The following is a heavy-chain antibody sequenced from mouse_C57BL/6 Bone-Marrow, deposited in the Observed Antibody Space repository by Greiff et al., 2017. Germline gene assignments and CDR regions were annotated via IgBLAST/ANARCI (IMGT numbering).Heavy chain of an antibody. CDR2: IHPNSGST. CDR3: AREGGGTWFAY. J-gene: IGHJ3*01. V-gene: IGHV1-64*01. Sequence: VQLQQPGAELVKPGASVKLSCKASGYTFTSYWMHWVKQRPGQGLEWIGMIHPNSGSTNYNEKFKSKATLTVDKSSSTAYMQLSSLTSEDSAVYYWAREGGGTWFAYWGQGTLVTVSA. CDR1: GYTFTSYW.